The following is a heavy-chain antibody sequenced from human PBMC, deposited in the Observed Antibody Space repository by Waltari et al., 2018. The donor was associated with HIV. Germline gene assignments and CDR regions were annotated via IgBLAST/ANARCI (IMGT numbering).Heavy chain of an antibody. D-gene: IGHD5-12*01. Sequence: QLVESGGGMVKPGGSLSISCGASGVTYSFSRSTLNWVRQAPGKGLEWVASISRSSSFIYSADSVKGRFTISRDNVKNSLYLQMNSLRTEDTAVYYCAREGYSGYVGHAFDIWGQGTMVTVSS. CDR1: GVTYSFSRST. J-gene: IGHJ3*02. CDR3: AREGYSGYVGHAFDI. CDR2: ISRSSSFI. V-gene: IGHV3-21*02.